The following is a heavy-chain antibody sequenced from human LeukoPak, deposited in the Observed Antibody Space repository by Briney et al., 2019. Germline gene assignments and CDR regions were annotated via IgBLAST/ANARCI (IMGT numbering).Heavy chain of an antibody. Sequence: GGALRLSCAASGFTYSSYSMHWARQAPGKGLEWVAVISYDGSNKYYADSVKGRFTISRDNSKNTLYLQMNSLRAEDTAVYYCAIGGRYDSSGYATPFDYRGQGTLVTVSS. D-gene: IGHD3-22*01. V-gene: IGHV3-30*03. CDR2: ISYDGSNK. J-gene: IGHJ4*02. CDR3: AIGGRYDSSGYATPFDY. CDR1: GFTYSSYS.